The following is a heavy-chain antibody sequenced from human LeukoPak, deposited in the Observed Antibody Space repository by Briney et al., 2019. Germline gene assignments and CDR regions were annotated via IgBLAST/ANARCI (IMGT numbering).Heavy chain of an antibody. CDR1: AFVFNSYG. D-gene: IGHD3-3*01. CDR3: AKAGVFLELLPQDYFDY. CDR2: ARYDGSNQ. V-gene: IGHV3-30*02. Sequence: QAGGSLRLSCAAYAFVFNSYGMHSARHAPGKGLEWVAFARYDGSNQYYADSGKGRFTISRDNSKDTLHLQMDSQRADHTAVYYCAKAGVFLELLPQDYFDYWGQGALVTVSS. J-gene: IGHJ4*02.